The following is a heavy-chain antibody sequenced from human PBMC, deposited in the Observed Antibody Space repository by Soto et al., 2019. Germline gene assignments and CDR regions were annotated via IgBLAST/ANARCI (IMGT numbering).Heavy chain of an antibody. Sequence: PGESLKISCKGSGYSFTSYWIGWVRQMPGKGLEWMGIIYPGDSDTRYSPSFQGQVTISADKSISTAYLQWSSLKASDTAMYYWARHLPYYDFWSGYREKYYYMDVWGKGTTVTSP. J-gene: IGHJ6*03. CDR2: IYPGDSDT. V-gene: IGHV5-51*01. CDR3: ARHLPYYDFWSGYREKYYYMDV. CDR1: GYSFTSYW. D-gene: IGHD3-3*01.